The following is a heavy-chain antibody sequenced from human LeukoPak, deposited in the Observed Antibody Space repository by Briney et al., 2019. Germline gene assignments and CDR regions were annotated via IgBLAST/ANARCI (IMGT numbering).Heavy chain of an antibody. J-gene: IGHJ6*02. D-gene: IGHD3-10*01. Sequence: PSETLSLTCAVYGGSFSGYYWSWIRQPPGKGLEWIGEINHSGSTNYNPSLKSRVTISVDTSKNQFSLKLSSVTAADTAVYYCARGPKTYYYGSGSYWAKDVWGQGTTVTVSS. V-gene: IGHV4-34*01. CDR2: INHSGST. CDR1: GGSFSGYY. CDR3: ARGPKTYYYGSGSYWAKDV.